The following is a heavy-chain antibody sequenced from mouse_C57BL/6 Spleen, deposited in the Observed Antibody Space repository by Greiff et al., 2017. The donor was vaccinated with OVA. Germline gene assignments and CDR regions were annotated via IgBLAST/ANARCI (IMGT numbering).Heavy chain of an antibody. CDR1: GYTFTDYN. CDR2: INPNNGGT. CDR3: ARSLYGSGAYWYFDV. Sequence: VQLQQSGPELVKPGASVKMSCKASGYTFTDYNMHWVKQSHGKSLEWIGYINPNNGGTSYNQKFKGKATLTVNKSSSTAYMELRSLTSEDSAVYYCARSLYGSGAYWYFDVWGTGTTVTVAS. V-gene: IGHV1-22*01. D-gene: IGHD1-1*01. J-gene: IGHJ1*03.